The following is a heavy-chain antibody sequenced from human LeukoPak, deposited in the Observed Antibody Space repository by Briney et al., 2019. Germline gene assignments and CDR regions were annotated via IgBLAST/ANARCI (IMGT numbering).Heavy chain of an antibody. Sequence: PSETLSLTCSVSDGPINSYYWNWIRRPPGKGLEWIGYIYYNGNTNYSPSLKSRVTMSVDTSKNLFSLKVSSVTAADTAVYYCARSPHYYDSSGYYYYGMDVWGQGTTVTVSS. CDR2: IYYNGNT. D-gene: IGHD3-22*01. J-gene: IGHJ6*02. CDR3: ARSPHYYDSSGYYYYGMDV. CDR1: DGPINSYY. V-gene: IGHV4-59*01.